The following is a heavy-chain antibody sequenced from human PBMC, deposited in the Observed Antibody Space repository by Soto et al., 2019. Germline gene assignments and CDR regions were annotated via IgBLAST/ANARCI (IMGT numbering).Heavy chain of an antibody. D-gene: IGHD6-19*01. CDR1: GFTFSSYA. CDR2: ISGSGGST. CDR3: AKVGSGWSLGY. J-gene: IGHJ4*02. V-gene: IGHV3-23*01. Sequence: GSMRPCFAASGFTFSSYAMSWVRQAPGKGLEWVSAISGSGGSTYYADSVKGRFTISRDNSKNTLYLQMNSLRAEDTAVYYCAKVGSGWSLGYWGQGTLVTVSS.